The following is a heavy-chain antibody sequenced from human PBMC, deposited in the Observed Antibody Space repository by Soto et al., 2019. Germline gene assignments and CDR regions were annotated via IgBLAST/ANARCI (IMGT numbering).Heavy chain of an antibody. CDR2: IIPIFGTP. V-gene: IGHV1-69*12. D-gene: IGHD2-2*01. J-gene: IGHJ6*02. Sequence: QVQLVQSGAEVKKPGSSLKVSCKASGGTFTNYAFSWVRQAPGQGPEWMGGIIPIFGTPDYAQKFQGRVIITADESTRTVSMELNSLRSDDTAVYYCARERSVGYCITTTCPNPFYYYAMDVWGHGTTVTVSS. CDR3: ARERSVGYCITTTCPNPFYYYAMDV. CDR1: GGTFTNYA.